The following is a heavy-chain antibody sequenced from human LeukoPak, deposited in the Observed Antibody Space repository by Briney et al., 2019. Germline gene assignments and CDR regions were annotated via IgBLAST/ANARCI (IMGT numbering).Heavy chain of an antibody. Sequence: GASVKVPCKASGYSFSGHGITWVRQAPGQGLEWMGWISAYNGNTKYAQNLQGRVTMTTDISTSTAYMELRSLRSDDTAVYYCASIANYYDSSGYPTSVDAFDIWGQGTMVTVSS. V-gene: IGHV1-18*01. CDR1: GYSFSGHG. CDR2: ISAYNGNT. D-gene: IGHD3-22*01. CDR3: ASIANYYDSSGYPTSVDAFDI. J-gene: IGHJ3*02.